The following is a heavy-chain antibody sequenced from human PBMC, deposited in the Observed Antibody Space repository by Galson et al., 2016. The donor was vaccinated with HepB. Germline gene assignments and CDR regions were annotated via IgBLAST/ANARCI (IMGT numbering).Heavy chain of an antibody. CDR3: AKSGPGGWYRNYYGLNV. D-gene: IGHD1-1*01. CDR2: INPSGGRT. Sequence: SVKVSCKASGYTFTTYYIHWVRQAPGQGLEWMGVINPSGGRTTYAQKFQGRVTMTRDTSTSTVYMEVSSLTSEDTAVYYCAKSGPGGWYRNYYGLNVWGQGTTVAV. CDR1: GYTFTTYY. V-gene: IGHV1-46*01. J-gene: IGHJ6*02.